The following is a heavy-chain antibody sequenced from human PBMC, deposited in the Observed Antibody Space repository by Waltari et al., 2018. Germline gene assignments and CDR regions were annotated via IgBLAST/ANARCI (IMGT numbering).Heavy chain of an antibody. D-gene: IGHD3-3*02. CDR3: TRDKLDYYNGMDV. CDR1: GDTFSSYF. CDR2: INPSDGGT. V-gene: IGHV1-46*03. J-gene: IGHJ6*02. Sequence: QVQLVQSGAEVKKPGASVTVSCRTSGDTFSSYFIFWVRQAPGQGLGWMGIINPSDGGTNYPQKFQDRVTMTRDTSTSTVYMELRSLRSEDTAVYYCTRDKLDYYNGMDVWGQGTTVTVSS.